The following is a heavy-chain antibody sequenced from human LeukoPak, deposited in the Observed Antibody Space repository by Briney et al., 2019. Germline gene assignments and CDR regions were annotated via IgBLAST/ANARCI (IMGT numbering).Heavy chain of an antibody. CDR1: GGSISSYY. CDR3: ARDKRLLRFGEFQYYYYGMDV. Sequence: PSETLSLTCTVSGGSISSYYWSWIRQPAGKGLEWIGRIYTSGSTNYNPSLKSRVTMSVDTSKNQFSLKLSSVTAADTAVYYCARDKRLLRFGEFQYYYYGMDVWGQGTTVTVSS. J-gene: IGHJ6*02. CDR2: IYTSGST. V-gene: IGHV4-4*07. D-gene: IGHD3-10*01.